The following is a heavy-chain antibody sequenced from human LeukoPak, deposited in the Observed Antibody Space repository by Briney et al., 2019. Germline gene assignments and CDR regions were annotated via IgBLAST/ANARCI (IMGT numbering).Heavy chain of an antibody. D-gene: IGHD3-10*01. Sequence: GGSLRRSCAASGFTFSSYGMHWVRQAPGKGLEWVAVISYGGSNKYYADSVKGRFTISRDNSKNTLYLQMNSLRAEDTAVYYCAKENTYYYGSGSYSNWFDPWGQEPWSPSPQ. CDR3: AKENTYYYGSGSYSNWFDP. CDR1: GFTFSSYG. V-gene: IGHV3-30*18. CDR2: ISYGGSNK. J-gene: IGHJ5*02.